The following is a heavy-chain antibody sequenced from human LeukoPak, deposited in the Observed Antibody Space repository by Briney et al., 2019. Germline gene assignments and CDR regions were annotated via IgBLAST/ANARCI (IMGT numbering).Heavy chain of an antibody. V-gene: IGHV3-23*01. J-gene: IGHJ6*03. CDR1: GGSFSGYY. D-gene: IGHD2-2*01. CDR3: TKRPGVPALRYSMDV. CDR2: ISGSGGST. Sequence: PSETLSLTCAVYGGSFSGYYWSWIRQPPGKGLEWVSAISGSGGSTYYADSVKGRFTISRDNSKNTLYLQMNSLRAEDTAVYYCTKRPGVPALRYSMDVWGKGTMVTVS.